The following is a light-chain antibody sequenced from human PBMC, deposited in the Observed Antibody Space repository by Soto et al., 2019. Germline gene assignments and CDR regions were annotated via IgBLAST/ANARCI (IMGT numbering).Light chain of an antibody. Sequence: DIQMTQSPSSLSASVGDRVTITCRASQSISSYLNWYQQKPGKAPKLLIYAASSLQSGGPSRFSGSGSGTDFTLIISRLQPEDFATYYCQQSYSTWTFGQGTKVEIK. CDR3: QQSYSTWT. CDR1: QSISSY. J-gene: IGKJ1*01. V-gene: IGKV1-39*01. CDR2: AAS.